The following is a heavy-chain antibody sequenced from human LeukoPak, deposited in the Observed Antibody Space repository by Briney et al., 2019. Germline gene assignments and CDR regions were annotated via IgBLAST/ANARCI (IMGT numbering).Heavy chain of an antibody. J-gene: IGHJ4*02. CDR2: IFSGST. CDR3: ARQGERPGISAY. D-gene: IGHD1-26*01. V-gene: IGHV4-39*01. CDR1: GDSISSSSYY. Sequence: SETLSLTCIVSGDSISSSSYYWGWVRQPPGKGLEWIGSIFSGSTYYNPFLKSRVTISLNTSKNQLSLNLSSVTAADTAVYYCARQGERPGISAYWGQGTLVTVSS.